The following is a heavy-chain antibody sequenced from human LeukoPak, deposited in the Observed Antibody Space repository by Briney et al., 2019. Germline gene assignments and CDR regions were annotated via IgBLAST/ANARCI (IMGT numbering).Heavy chain of an antibody. V-gene: IGHV1-18*01. CDR2: ISAYNGNT. CDR1: GYTFINYG. J-gene: IGHJ5*02. CDR3: ARDLLFVMAGTFDP. Sequence: GASVKVSCKASGYTFINYGISWVRQAPGQGLEWMGWISAYNGNTNYAQKLQGRVTMTTDTSTSTAYMELRSLRSDDTAVYYCARDLLFVMAGTFDPWGQGTLVTVSS. D-gene: IGHD6-19*01.